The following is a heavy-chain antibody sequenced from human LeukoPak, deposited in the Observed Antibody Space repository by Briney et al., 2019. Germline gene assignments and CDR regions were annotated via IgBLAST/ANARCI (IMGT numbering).Heavy chain of an antibody. D-gene: IGHD3-3*01. CDR3: ARGEAGHLEAFDV. CDR1: VYTFTQND. CDR2: INPYGDS. V-gene: IGHV1-46*04. Sequence: ASVKVSCKASVYTFTQNDMHWVRQAPGQGLEWMGIINPYGDSTYAQKLQGRVTMTRDTSTSTVYMALSSLTSDDTGVYFFARGEAGHLEAFDVWGKGTMVSVS. J-gene: IGHJ3*01.